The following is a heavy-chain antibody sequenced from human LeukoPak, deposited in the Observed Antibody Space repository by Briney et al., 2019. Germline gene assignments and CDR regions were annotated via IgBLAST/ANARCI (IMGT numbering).Heavy chain of an antibody. Sequence: GGSLRLSCAASGFTFSSYAMSWVRQAPGKGLEWVSAISGSGGSTYYADSVKGRFTISRDSSKHTLYLQMNSLRAEDTAVYYCAKDGSSSWQDKYFQHWGQGTLVTVSS. D-gene: IGHD6-13*01. CDR1: GFTFSSYA. CDR2: ISGSGGST. CDR3: AKDGSSSWQDKYFQH. J-gene: IGHJ1*01. V-gene: IGHV3-23*01.